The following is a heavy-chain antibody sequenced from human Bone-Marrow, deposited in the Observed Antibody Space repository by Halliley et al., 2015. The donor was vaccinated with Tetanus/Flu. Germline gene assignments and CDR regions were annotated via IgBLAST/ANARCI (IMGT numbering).Heavy chain of an antibody. D-gene: IGHD6-19*01. CDR3: ARLSSGWYYWFDT. V-gene: IGHV5-10-1*01. CDR2: LDPRDSFS. J-gene: IGHJ5*02. Sequence: EWMGRLDPRDSFSNYRPPFQGHVTFSVDKSNNTAYLQWSSLKTSDTGTYFCARLSSGWYYWFDTWGLGTQVTVSS.